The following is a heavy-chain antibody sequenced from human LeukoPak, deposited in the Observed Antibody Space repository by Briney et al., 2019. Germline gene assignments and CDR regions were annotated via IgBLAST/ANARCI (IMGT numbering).Heavy chain of an antibody. V-gene: IGHV4-34*01. D-gene: IGHD3-10*01. CDR3: ARDRIYYGSGSPQYYFDY. Sequence: PSETLSLTCAVYGGSLSGYYWSWIRQPPGKGLEWIGEINHSGSTNYNPPLKSRVTISVDTSKNQFSLKLSSVTAADTAVYYCARDRIYYGSGSPQYYFDYWGQGTLVTVSS. CDR1: GGSLSGYY. CDR2: INHSGST. J-gene: IGHJ4*02.